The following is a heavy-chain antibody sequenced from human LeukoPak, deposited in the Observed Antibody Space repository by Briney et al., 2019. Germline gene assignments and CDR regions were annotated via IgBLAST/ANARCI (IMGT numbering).Heavy chain of an antibody. CDR1: GFIFSNYG. D-gene: IGHD4-23*01. Sequence: GALRLSCAASGFIFSNYGFQWVRQAPGKGLEWVALIWSDGSKKYYTDSVKGRFTISRDDSKNTLFLQMNSLRAEDMAVYYCARDIGTWPNSLFDYWGQGNLVTVSS. CDR2: IWSDGSKK. J-gene: IGHJ4*02. V-gene: IGHV3-33*01. CDR3: ARDIGTWPNSLFDY.